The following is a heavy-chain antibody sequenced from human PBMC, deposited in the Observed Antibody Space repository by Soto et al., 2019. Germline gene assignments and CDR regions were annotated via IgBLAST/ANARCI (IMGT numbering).Heavy chain of an antibody. D-gene: IGHD3-22*01. CDR1: GGTFNKYA. CDR3: ARQFDYDTSGYYYAY. CDR2: ITPLFGTP. Sequence: ASAKVSCKASGGTFNKYAIDWVRQAPGQGLEWMGGITPLFGTPNYAQRFQGRVTISADEVTSTAYMELRSLRSDDTGVYYCARQFDYDTSGYYYAYWGQGTLVTVSS. V-gene: IGHV1-69*13. J-gene: IGHJ4*02.